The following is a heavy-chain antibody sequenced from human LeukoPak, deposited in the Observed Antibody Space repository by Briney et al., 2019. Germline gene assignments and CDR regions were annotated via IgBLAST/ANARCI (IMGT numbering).Heavy chain of an antibody. V-gene: IGHV3-48*04. CDR3: ARGKKGGSGSYYYYYYYMDV. CDR2: ISSSGSTI. Sequence: PGGSLRLSCAASGFTFSSYAMSWVRQAPGKGLEWVSYISSSGSTIYYADSVKGRFTISRDNAKNSLYLQMNSLRAEDTAVYYCARGKKGGSGSYYYYYYYMDVWGKGTTVTVSS. CDR1: GFTFSSYA. J-gene: IGHJ6*03. D-gene: IGHD3-10*01.